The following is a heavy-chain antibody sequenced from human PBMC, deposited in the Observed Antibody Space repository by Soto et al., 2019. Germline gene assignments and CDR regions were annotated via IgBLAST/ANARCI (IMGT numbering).Heavy chain of an antibody. Sequence: EVQLVESGGGLVQPGGSLRLSCTASGFIVSDTYMNWVRQAPGKGLEWVSVISNRGDTHYADSVRGRFSLSRDIADNTLHLQMNNLRGEDTAVYYCARETRYCRGGSCSITGDAFDIWGQGTMVTVSS. D-gene: IGHD2-15*01. CDR2: ISNRGDT. V-gene: IGHV3-66*01. J-gene: IGHJ3*02. CDR1: GFIVSDTY. CDR3: ARETRYCRGGSCSITGDAFDI.